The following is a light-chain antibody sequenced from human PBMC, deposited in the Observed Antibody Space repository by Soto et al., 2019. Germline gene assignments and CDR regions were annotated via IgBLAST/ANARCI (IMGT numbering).Light chain of an antibody. CDR2: STS. CDR1: QSISISY. V-gene: IGKV3D-15*01. J-gene: IGKJ5*01. Sequence: EIVLTQSPGTLSLSPGERATLSCRASQSISISYLAWYQQQPGQAPRLLIYSTSTRATGIPDRFSGSGSGTEFTLTISSLQSEDFAVYYCQQYNNWPPITFGQGTRLEIK. CDR3: QQYNNWPPIT.